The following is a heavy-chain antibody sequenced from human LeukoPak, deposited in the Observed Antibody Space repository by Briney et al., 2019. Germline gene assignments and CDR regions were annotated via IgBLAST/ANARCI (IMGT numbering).Heavy chain of an antibody. CDR3: ARGPMTGDFDY. CDR2: IYTSGST. CDR1: GGSISSGSYY. D-gene: IGHD3-10*02. Sequence: SETLSLTCTVSGGSISSGSYYWSWIRQPAGKGLEWIGRIYTSGSTNYNPSLKSRVTISVDTSKNQFSLKLSSVTAADTAVYYCARGPMTGDFDYWGQGTLVTVSS. J-gene: IGHJ4*02. V-gene: IGHV4-61*02.